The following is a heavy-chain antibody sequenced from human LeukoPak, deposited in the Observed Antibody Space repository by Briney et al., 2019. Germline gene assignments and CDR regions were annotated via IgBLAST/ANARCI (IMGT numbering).Heavy chain of an antibody. CDR1: GFTVSSNY. V-gene: IGHV3-66*01. CDR3: ARDREDHGEWGAFDI. Sequence: PGGSLRLSCAASGFTVSSNYMSWVRQAPGKGLEWVSVIYSGGSTYYADSVKGRFTISRDNSKNTLYLQMNSLRAEDTAVYYCARDREDHGEWGAFDIWGQGTMVTVSS. CDR2: IYSGGST. D-gene: IGHD4-17*01. J-gene: IGHJ3*02.